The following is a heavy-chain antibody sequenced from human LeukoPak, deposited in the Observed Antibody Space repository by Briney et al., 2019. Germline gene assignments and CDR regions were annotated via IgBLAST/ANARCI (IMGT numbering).Heavy chain of an antibody. J-gene: IGHJ4*02. CDR1: GFRLDEYG. D-gene: IGHD5-12*01. CDR3: ARELLEWLPDY. V-gene: IGHV3-11*01. CDR2: ISSSGSTI. Sequence: PGGSLRLSCEASGFRLDEYGMSWIRQAPGKGLEWVSYISSSGSTIYYADSVKGRFTISRDNAKNSLYLQMNSLRAEDTAVYYCARELLEWLPDYWGQGTLVTVSS.